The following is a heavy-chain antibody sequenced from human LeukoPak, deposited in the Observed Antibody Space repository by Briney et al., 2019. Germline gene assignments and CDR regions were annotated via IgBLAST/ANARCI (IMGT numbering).Heavy chain of an antibody. D-gene: IGHD2-2*01. CDR3: ARDTKYAFDN. J-gene: IGHJ4*02. CDR2: IGISSGNT. Sequence: PGGPLRLSCAASGFTFSSYSMNWVRQAPGKGLEWISYIGISSGNTKYADSVKGRFTISGDKAKNSVYLQMNSLRVEDTAVYYCARDTKYAFDNWGQGTLVTVSS. V-gene: IGHV3-48*01. CDR1: GFTFSSYS.